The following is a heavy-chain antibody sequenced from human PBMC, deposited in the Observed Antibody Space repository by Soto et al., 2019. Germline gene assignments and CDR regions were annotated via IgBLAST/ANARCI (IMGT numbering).Heavy chain of an antibody. V-gene: IGHV1-69*02. CDR3: ARSPAGSWLNWFDP. D-gene: IGHD6-13*01. Sequence: QVQLVQSGAEVKKPGSSVKVSCKASGGTFSSYTISWVRQAPGQGLEWMGRIIPILGIANYAQKFQGRVTITADKSTSTAYMELSSLRSEDTAVYYCARSPAGSWLNWFDPWGQGTLVTVSS. CDR2: IIPILGIA. CDR1: GGTFSSYT. J-gene: IGHJ5*02.